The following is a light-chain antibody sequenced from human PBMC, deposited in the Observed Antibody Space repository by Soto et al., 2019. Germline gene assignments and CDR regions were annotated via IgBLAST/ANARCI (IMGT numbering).Light chain of an antibody. CDR2: DVR. CDR3: SSYAGSYTHV. V-gene: IGLV2-11*01. CDR1: SSDVGGYNY. Sequence: QSALTQPRSVSGSPGQSVTISCTGTSSDVGGYNYVSWYQQHPGKAPKLMIYDVRKRPSGVPDRFSGSKSGNTASLTISGLQAEDEADYYCSSYAGSYTHVFGTGTKVTVL. J-gene: IGLJ1*01.